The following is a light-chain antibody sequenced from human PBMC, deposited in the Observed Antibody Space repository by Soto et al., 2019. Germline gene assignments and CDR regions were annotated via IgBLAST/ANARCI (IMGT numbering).Light chain of an antibody. CDR3: SSHSSSSTLVV. V-gene: IGLV2-14*03. CDR2: DVN. Sequence: QSALTQPASMSGSPGQSITISCTGTSSDVGGYNYVSWYRQHPGKAPKLMIYDVNNRPSGVSNRFSGSKSGNTASLTNSGLQAEDEADYYCSSHSSSSTLVVFGGGTKLTVL. CDR1: SSDVGGYNY. J-gene: IGLJ2*01.